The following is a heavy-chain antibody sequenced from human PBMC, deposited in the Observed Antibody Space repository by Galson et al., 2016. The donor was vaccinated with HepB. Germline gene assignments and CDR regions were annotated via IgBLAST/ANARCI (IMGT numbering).Heavy chain of an antibody. Sequence: SLRLSCAASGFTFSSYAISWVRQAPGKGLEWVATISDDGRKKDYADSVKGRFTISRDNAKNSLFLQMNSLRAEDTAVYYCAKDSSSALWGRGSLVTVSS. D-gene: IGHD6-6*01. CDR2: ISDDGRKK. J-gene: IGHJ2*01. V-gene: IGHV3-30*04. CDR3: AKDSSSAL. CDR1: GFTFSSYA.